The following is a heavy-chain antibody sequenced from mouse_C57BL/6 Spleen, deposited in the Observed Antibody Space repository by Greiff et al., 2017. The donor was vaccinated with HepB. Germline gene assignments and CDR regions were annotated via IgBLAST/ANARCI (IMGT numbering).Heavy chain of an antibody. CDR3: TTGVLRSYYYAMDY. CDR2: IDPENGDT. J-gene: IGHJ4*01. CDR1: GFNIKDDY. D-gene: IGHD1-1*01. V-gene: IGHV14-4*01. Sequence: EVQLVESGAELVRPGASVKLSCTASGFNIKDDYMHWVKQRPEQGLEWIGWIDPENGDTEYASKFQGKATITADTSSNTAYLQLSSLTSEDTAVYYCTTGVLRSYYYAMDYWGQGTSVTVSS.